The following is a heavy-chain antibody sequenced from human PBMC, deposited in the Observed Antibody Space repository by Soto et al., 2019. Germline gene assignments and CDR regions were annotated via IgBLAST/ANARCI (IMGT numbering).Heavy chain of an antibody. J-gene: IGHJ6*03. V-gene: IGHV4-34*01. Sequence: PSETQPLTCAVYDRSYIGDYRICIRQPPGKGLEWIGEVNHSGSTNYNPALKSRVTISADPSTNQSSLKLSSVTAADTAVYYCARGGYCSSTSCYVRDYYYYMDVWGKGTTVTVSS. CDR3: ARGGYCSSTSCYVRDYYYYMDV. CDR1: DRSYIGDY. CDR2: VNHSGST. D-gene: IGHD2-2*01.